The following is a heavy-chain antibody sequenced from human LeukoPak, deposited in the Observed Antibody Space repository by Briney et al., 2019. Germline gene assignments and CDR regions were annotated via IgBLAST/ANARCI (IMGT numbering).Heavy chain of an antibody. D-gene: IGHD5-18*01. V-gene: IGHV3-23*01. CDR3: ARRGYSYGNYVDY. J-gene: IGHJ4*02. CDR2: ITDNAGRT. Sequence: GGSLRLSCAASGFPVGKYAMSWVRQAPGKGLEWVSTITDNAGRTYYADSLKGRFTISRDNSKNTLYLQMKSLRAEDTAVYYCARRGYSYGNYVDYWGQGTLVTVSS. CDR1: GFPVGKYA.